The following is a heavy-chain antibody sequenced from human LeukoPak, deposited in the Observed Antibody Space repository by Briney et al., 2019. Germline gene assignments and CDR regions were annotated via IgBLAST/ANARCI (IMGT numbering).Heavy chain of an antibody. CDR1: GFTFSSYS. CDR2: ISSSSSYI. D-gene: IGHD6-19*01. Sequence: GGSLRLSCAASGFTFSSYSMNWVRQAPGKGLEWVSSISSSSSYIYYADSVKGRFTISRDSAKNSLYLQMNSLRAEDTAVYYCARDPGVAVAEQGYWGQGTLVTISS. J-gene: IGHJ4*02. CDR3: ARDPGVAVAEQGY. V-gene: IGHV3-21*01.